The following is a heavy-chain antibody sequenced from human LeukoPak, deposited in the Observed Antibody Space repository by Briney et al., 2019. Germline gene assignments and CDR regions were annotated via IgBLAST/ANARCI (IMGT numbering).Heavy chain of an antibody. Sequence: GGSLRLSCAASGFTFSSYGMHWVRQAPGKGLEWVAFIRYDGSNKYYADSVKGRFTISRDNSKNTLYLQMNSLRAEDTAVYYCAKGWYSSSPGAFDIWGQGTMVTVSS. J-gene: IGHJ3*02. V-gene: IGHV3-30*02. CDR2: IRYDGSNK. D-gene: IGHD6-13*01. CDR1: GFTFSSYG. CDR3: AKGWYSSSPGAFDI.